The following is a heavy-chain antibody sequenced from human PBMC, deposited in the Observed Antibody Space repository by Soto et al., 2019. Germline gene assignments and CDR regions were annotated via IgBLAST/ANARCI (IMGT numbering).Heavy chain of an antibody. CDR2: IIPIYGTA. CDR3: AKDRRADWESYYYYAMDV. J-gene: IGHJ6*02. D-gene: IGHD1-26*01. Sequence: VQLVQSGAEVKKPGSSVKVSCKASGGTFSSFTISWVRQAPGQGLEWMGGIIPIYGTANYAQKFQGRVTITADASTRTAYMELSSLRSEDTAVYYCAKDRRADWESYYYYAMDVWGQGTTGTVSS. CDR1: GGTFSSFT. V-gene: IGHV1-69*01.